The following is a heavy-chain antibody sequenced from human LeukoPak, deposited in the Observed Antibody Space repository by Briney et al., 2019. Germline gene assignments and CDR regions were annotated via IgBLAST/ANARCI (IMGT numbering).Heavy chain of an antibody. J-gene: IGHJ3*02. CDR1: GFTFSGYW. D-gene: IGHD5-12*01. Sequence: PGGSLRLPCAASGFTFSGYWVHWVRQAPGKGLVWVSRINSGGSSTSSADSVEGRFTTSRDNTKNTLYLQMNSLRAEDTAVYYCARGTSGYGYDAFDIWGQGTMVTVST. CDR2: INSGGSST. CDR3: ARGTSGYGYDAFDI. V-gene: IGHV3-74*01.